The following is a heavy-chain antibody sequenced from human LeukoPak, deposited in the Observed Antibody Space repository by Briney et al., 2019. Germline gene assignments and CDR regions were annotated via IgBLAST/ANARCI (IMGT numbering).Heavy chain of an antibody. CDR1: GFTVSSYW. V-gene: IGHV3-7*03. Sequence: GGSLRLSCAASGFTVSSYWMSWVRQAPGEGLEWVACIHQNGRSEHYVDSVKGRFAISRDNTKNSLYLQMSSLTVEDTAVYYCARDLSSRDAYWGQGTLVTVSS. CDR3: ARDLSSRDAY. CDR2: IHQNGRSE. J-gene: IGHJ4*02. D-gene: IGHD6-13*01.